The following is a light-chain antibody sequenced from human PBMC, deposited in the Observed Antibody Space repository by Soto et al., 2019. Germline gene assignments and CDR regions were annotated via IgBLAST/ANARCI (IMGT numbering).Light chain of an antibody. CDR2: NDN. J-gene: IGLJ2*01. CDR1: SSNIGSNT. V-gene: IGLV1-44*01. Sequence: QSVLTQPPSASGTPGQRVTISCSGSSSNIGSNTVNWYQQITGTAPKLLIYNDNQRPSGVPDRFSGSKSGTSGSLAISELQSEDEGDYYCAAWDDSLNGHVVFGGGTKVTVL. CDR3: AAWDDSLNGHVV.